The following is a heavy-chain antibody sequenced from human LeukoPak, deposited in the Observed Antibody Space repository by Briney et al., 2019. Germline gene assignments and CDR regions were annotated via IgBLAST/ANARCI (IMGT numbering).Heavy chain of an antibody. CDR1: GFTFTDYW. D-gene: IGHD5-18*01. Sequence: GESLKISCQTSGFTFTDYWIGWVRQMPGKGLEWMGIIYPGDSDTKYSPSFRGQVTMSADKSTNTAYLQWGSLKASDTAMYFCARGDAGMATGFNYWGQGTLVTVSS. V-gene: IGHV5-51*01. CDR3: ARGDAGMATGFNY. CDR2: IYPGDSDT. J-gene: IGHJ4*02.